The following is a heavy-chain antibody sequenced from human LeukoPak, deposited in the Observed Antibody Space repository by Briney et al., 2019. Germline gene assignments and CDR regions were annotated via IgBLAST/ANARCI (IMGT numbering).Heavy chain of an antibody. D-gene: IGHD3-9*01. CDR2: ISSSSSYI. V-gene: IGHV3-21*01. J-gene: IGHJ4*02. Sequence: TGGSLRLSCAAPGFTFRSYSMNWVRKPPGKGLKWVSSISSSSSYIYYADSVKGRFTISRDNAKNSLYLQMNSLRAEDTAVYYCARDPYDILTGVDYWGQGTLVTVSS. CDR1: GFTFRSYS. CDR3: ARDPYDILTGVDY.